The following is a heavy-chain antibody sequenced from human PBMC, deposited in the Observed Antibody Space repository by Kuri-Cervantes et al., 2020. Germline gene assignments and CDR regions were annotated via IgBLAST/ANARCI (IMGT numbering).Heavy chain of an antibody. Sequence: GSLRLSCAVSGGSISSSTWWSWVRQPPGKGLEWIGEIYHSGRTNYNPSLKSRVTISVDKSKNEFSLKLSSVTAADTAVYYCARGAYCGGDCPLGYWGRGTLVTVSS. J-gene: IGHJ4*02. V-gene: IGHV4-4*02. CDR1: GGSISSSTW. CDR3: ARGAYCGGDCPLGY. D-gene: IGHD2-21*02. CDR2: IYHSGRT.